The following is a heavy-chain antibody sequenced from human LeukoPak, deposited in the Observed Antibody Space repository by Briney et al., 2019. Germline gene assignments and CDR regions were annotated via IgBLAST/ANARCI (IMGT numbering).Heavy chain of an antibody. Sequence: GGSLRLSCAASGFTFSSYSMNWVRQAPGKGLEWVSSISSSSSYIYYADSVKGRFTISRDNAKNSLFLQMDSLRAEDTAVYYCARDKTPALTVYRLDYWGQGTLVTVSS. CDR3: ARDKTPALTVYRLDY. CDR1: GFTFSSYS. D-gene: IGHD4-11*01. CDR2: ISSSSSYI. J-gene: IGHJ4*02. V-gene: IGHV3-21*04.